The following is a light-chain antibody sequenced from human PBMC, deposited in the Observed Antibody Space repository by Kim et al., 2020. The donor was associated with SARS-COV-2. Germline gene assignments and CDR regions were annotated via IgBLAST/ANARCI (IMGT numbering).Light chain of an antibody. J-gene: IGKJ4*01. Sequence: DIVLTQSPATLSLSPGERATLSCRASQSVSSRLAWYQQKPGQPPRLLIYDASTRATGIPARFSGSGSGTDFTLTISSLQPEDFAVYYCQQRNSRPPLTFGGGTKVDIK. V-gene: IGKV3-11*01. CDR1: QSVSSR. CDR3: QQRNSRPPLT. CDR2: DAS.